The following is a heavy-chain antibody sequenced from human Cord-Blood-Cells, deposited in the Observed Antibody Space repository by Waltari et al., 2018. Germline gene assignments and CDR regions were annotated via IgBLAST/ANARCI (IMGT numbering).Heavy chain of an antibody. CDR1: GFTLSSYE. Sequence: EVQLVESGGGLVQPGGSLRLSCAASGFTLSSYEMNWVRQAAGKGLEWVSYISSSGSTKYYADSVKGRFTISRDNAKNSLYLQMNSLRAEDTAVYCCARLWNSFDYWGQGTLVTVSS. V-gene: IGHV3-48*03. D-gene: IGHD1-1*01. J-gene: IGHJ4*02. CDR2: ISSSGSTK. CDR3: ARLWNSFDY.